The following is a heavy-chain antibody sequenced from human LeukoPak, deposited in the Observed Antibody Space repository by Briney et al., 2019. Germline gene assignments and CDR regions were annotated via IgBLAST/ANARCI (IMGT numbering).Heavy chain of an antibody. J-gene: IGHJ4*02. D-gene: IGHD7-27*01. CDR2: ITGSGGTT. CDR3: AKDGNWARFEN. CDR1: GFAFSNYG. Sequence: GGSLRLSCAASGFAFSNYGMNWVRQAPGKGLEWVSGITGSGGTTYYADSVKGRFTISRDNSKNTLYLQMNSPGAEDTAAYYCAKDGNWARFENWGQGTLVTVSS. V-gene: IGHV3-23*01.